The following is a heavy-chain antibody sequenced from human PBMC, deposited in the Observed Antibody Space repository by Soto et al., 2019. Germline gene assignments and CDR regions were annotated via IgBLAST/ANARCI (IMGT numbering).Heavy chain of an antibody. CDR3: ARDLNWNDGSH. V-gene: IGHV3-23*01. CDR1: GFSFSDYA. D-gene: IGHD1-1*01. Sequence: LRLSFVASGFSFSDYAMTWVRQAPGKGLEWVSGISNRGDTTDYADSVKGRSTISRDNSKNMLFLQMNSLRVEDTAIYYCARDLNWNDGSHWGQGTLVTVSS. CDR2: ISNRGDTT. J-gene: IGHJ4*02.